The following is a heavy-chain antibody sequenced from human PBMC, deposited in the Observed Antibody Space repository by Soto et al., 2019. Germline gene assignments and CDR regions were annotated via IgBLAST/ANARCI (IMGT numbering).Heavy chain of an antibody. J-gene: IGHJ4*02. Sequence: VQLVHSGGGLVKPGGSIRLSCAASHFTLSDSWVAWVRQAPGKGLECVGHIKSRVDSGTTDYAAPVKGRFSISRDDSANTLYLQRNNPKREDTAVYYCNLKSGGTHGYFNYWGQGTLVTVSS. CDR1: HFTLSDSW. D-gene: IGHD1-1*01. V-gene: IGHV3-15*01. CDR2: IKSRVDSGTT. CDR3: NLKSGGTHGYFNY.